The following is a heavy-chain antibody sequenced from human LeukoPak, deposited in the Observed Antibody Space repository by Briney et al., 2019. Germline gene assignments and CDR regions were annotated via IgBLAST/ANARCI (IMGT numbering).Heavy chain of an antibody. V-gene: IGHV4-59*08. CDR2: IYYSGST. D-gene: IGHD6-19*01. CDR1: GGSTSSYY. CDR3: ARAQYSSGWYYYYYYMDV. J-gene: IGHJ6*03. Sequence: SETLSLTCTVSGGSTSSYYWSWIRQPPGKGLEWIGYIYYSGSTNYNPSLKSRVTISVDTSKNQFSLKLSSVTAADTAVYYCARAQYSSGWYYYYYYMDVWGKGTTVTVSS.